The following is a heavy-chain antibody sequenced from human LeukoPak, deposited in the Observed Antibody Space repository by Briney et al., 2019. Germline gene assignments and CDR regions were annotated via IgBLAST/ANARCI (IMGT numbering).Heavy chain of an antibody. Sequence: PGGSLRLSCAASGFTFSTYAMSWVRQAPGKGLEWVSAISGSGGSTYYADSVKGRFTISRDNAKNSLYLQMNSLRAEDTAVYFCARRSWSFDYWGQGTLVTVSS. V-gene: IGHV3-23*01. D-gene: IGHD6-13*01. CDR2: ISGSGGST. J-gene: IGHJ4*02. CDR3: ARRSWSFDY. CDR1: GFTFSTYA.